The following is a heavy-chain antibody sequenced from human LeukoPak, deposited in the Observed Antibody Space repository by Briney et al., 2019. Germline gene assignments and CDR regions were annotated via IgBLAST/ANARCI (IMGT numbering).Heavy chain of an antibody. J-gene: IGHJ5*02. V-gene: IGHV4-39*01. CDR3: ASYPYDEPGAEWFDP. CDR1: GGSISSSSYY. CDR2: IYYSGST. D-gene: IGHD1-1*01. Sequence: SETLSLTRTLSGGSISSSSYYWGGIRQPPGKGLEWIGSIYYSGSTYYNPSLKSRVTISVDTSKNQSSLKLSSVTAADTAVYYCASYPYDEPGAEWFDPWGQGTLVTVSS.